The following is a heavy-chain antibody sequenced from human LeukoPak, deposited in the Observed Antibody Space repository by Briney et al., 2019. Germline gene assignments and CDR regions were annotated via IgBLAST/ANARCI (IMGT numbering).Heavy chain of an antibody. CDR2: IYYSGST. CDR1: GGSISSYY. CDR3: ARRGYSCGSRGAFDI. V-gene: IGHV4-59*01. J-gene: IGHJ3*02. Sequence: SETLSLTCTVSGGSISSYYWSWIRQPPGKGLEWSGYIYYSGSTNYNPSLKSRVTISVDTSKNRFSLKLSSVTAADTAVYYCARRGYSCGSRGAFDIWGQGTMVTVSS. D-gene: IGHD5-18*01.